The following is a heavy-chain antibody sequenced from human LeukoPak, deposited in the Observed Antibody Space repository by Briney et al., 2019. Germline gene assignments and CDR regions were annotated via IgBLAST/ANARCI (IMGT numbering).Heavy chain of an antibody. CDR2: IYPDDSDT. CDR3: ARHVGSGYDFGERNRFDP. J-gene: IGHJ5*02. Sequence: GESLKISCQGSGYSFTSYWIAWVRQMPGKGLEWMGIIYPDDSDTKYSPSFQGQVSISADKSISTAYLQWSSLKASDTAMYYCARHVGSGYDFGERNRFDPWGQGTMVTVSS. CDR1: GYSFTSYW. D-gene: IGHD5-12*01. V-gene: IGHV5-51*01.